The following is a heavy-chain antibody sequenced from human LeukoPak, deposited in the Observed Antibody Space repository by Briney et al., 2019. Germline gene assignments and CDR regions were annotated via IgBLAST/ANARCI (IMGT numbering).Heavy chain of an antibody. CDR2: IYYSGST. J-gene: IGHJ4*02. V-gene: IGHV4-59*01. CDR1: GGSISSYY. D-gene: IGHD5-18*01. CDR3: ARADSYGYFLTPYFDY. Sequence: SETLSLTCTVSGGSISSYYWSWIRQPPGKGLEWIGYIYYSGSTNYNPSLKSRVTISVDTSKNQFSLKLSSVTAADTAVYYCARADSYGYFLTPYFDYWGQGTLVTVSS.